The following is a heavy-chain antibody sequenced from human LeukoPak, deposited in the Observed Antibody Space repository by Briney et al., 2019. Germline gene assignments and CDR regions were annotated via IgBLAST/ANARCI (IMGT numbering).Heavy chain of an antibody. CDR3: ARGRRDYDYIWGSYRN. J-gene: IGHJ4*02. CDR1: GFTVSSNY. Sequence: GGSLRLSCAASGFTVSSNYMSWVRQAPGKGLEWVSVIYSGGSTYYADSVKGRFTISRDNSKNTLYLQMNSLRAEDTAVYYCARGRRDYDYIWGSYRNWGQGTLVTVSS. D-gene: IGHD3-16*02. V-gene: IGHV3-53*01. CDR2: IYSGGST.